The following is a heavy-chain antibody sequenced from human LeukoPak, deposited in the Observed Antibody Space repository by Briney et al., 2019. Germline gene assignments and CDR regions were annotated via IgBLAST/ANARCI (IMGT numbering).Heavy chain of an antibody. CDR1: GFTVSSNY. V-gene: IGHV3-53*01. CDR3: ARSLRVAAGALDY. Sequence: GGSLRLSCVASGFTVSSNYMSWVRQAPGKGLEWVSVIYSGGNTYYVDSVKGRFTISRDNSKNTLYLQMNSLRAEDTAVYYCARSLRVAAGALDYWGQGTLVTVSS. CDR2: IYSGGNT. J-gene: IGHJ4*02. D-gene: IGHD6-13*01.